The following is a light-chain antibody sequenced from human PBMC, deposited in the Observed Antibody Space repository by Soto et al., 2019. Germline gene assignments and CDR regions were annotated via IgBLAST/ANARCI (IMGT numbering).Light chain of an antibody. CDR2: KAS. CDR1: QTISSW. V-gene: IGKV1-5*03. CDR3: QQYTSYPWT. J-gene: IGKJ1*01. Sequence: DIQITQSPSTLSGSVGDRVTITCRASQTISSWLAWYQQKPGKAPKLLIYKASTLKSGVPSRFSGSGSGTEFTLTISSLQPDDFATYYCQQYTSYPWTFGQGTKVDIK.